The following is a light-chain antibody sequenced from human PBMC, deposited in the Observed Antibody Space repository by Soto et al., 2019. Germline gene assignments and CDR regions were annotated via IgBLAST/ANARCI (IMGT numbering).Light chain of an antibody. CDR2: EVS. CDR3: NSYSSSTSLPYV. Sequence: QSALTQPASVSGSPGQSITISCTGTTNDDGGYNYVSWYQQHPGKAPKLLIFEVSSRPSGVSNRFSGSKSGNTASLTISALQAEDEADYFCNSYSSSTSLPYVFGTGTKVTVL. V-gene: IGLV2-14*01. CDR1: TNDDGGYNY. J-gene: IGLJ1*01.